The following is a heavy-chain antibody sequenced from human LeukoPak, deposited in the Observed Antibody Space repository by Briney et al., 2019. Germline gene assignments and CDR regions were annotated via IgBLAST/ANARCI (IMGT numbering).Heavy chain of an antibody. D-gene: IGHD2-21*01. Sequence: SETLSLTCNVSGGSITSNNYFWSWIRQPPGEGLEWIGYIRYNGGAYYNPSLQSRATMSVDTSKNQFSLRLSSVTAPDTAIYYCAREVIAPADSDAFDVWGQGTMVTVSS. J-gene: IGHJ3*01. V-gene: IGHV4-30-4*01. CDR2: IRYNGGA. CDR1: GGSITSNNYF. CDR3: AREVIAPADSDAFDV.